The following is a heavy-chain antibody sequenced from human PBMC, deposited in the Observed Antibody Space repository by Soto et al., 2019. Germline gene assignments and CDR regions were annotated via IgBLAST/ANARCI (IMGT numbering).Heavy chain of an antibody. CDR2: MNPNSGNT. J-gene: IGHJ4*02. CDR1: GYTFTSYD. CDR3: ESTRYGDNVDH. V-gene: IGHV1-8*01. Sequence: QVQLVQSGAEVKKPGASVKVSCKASGYTFTSYDINWVRQATGQGLEWMGWMNPNSGNTGYAQKFQGRVTMTRNTSISTAYTELSSLRPEETSVHYWESTRYGDNVDHRGQGTLVTVSS. D-gene: IGHD4-17*01.